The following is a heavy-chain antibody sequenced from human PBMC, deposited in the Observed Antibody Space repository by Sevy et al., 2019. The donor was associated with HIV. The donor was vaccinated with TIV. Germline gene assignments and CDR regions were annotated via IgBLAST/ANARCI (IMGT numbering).Heavy chain of an antibody. V-gene: IGHV4-31*03. Sequence: SETLSLTRTVSGGSISSTSDYWTWIRQHPGKGLEWIGNIYFSGSTYYNPSLKSRLIMSVDTSKNQLSLKMRSVTAADTAVYYCATLRGFDTSGYYIDYWGQGTLVTVSS. CDR2: IYFSGST. CDR3: ATLRGFDTSGYYIDY. J-gene: IGHJ4*02. D-gene: IGHD5-12*01. CDR1: GGSISSTSDY.